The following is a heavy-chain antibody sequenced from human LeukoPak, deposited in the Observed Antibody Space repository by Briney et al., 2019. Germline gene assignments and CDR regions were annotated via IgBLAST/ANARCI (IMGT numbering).Heavy chain of an antibody. V-gene: IGHV1-69*05. Sequence: SVKVSCKASGGTFSSHAISWVRQAPGQGHEWMGGIIPIFGTANYAQKFQGRVTITTDESTSTAYMELSSLRSEDTAVYYCASDRGYSYGYPYYFDYWGQGTLVTVSS. J-gene: IGHJ4*02. CDR1: GGTFSSHA. D-gene: IGHD5-18*01. CDR2: IIPIFGTA. CDR3: ASDRGYSYGYPYYFDY.